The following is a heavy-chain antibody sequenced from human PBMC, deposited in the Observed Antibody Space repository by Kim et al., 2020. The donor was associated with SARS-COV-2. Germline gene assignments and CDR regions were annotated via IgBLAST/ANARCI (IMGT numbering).Heavy chain of an antibody. Sequence: GGSLRLSCVASGFTFSSYGMHWVRQAPGKGLEWVAVIWYDGSNKYYADSVKGRFTISRDNSKNTLYLQMNSLRAEDTAVYYCARDSVVVVAYDAFDIWGQGTMVTVSS. V-gene: IGHV3-33*01. CDR2: IWYDGSNK. D-gene: IGHD2-15*01. CDR3: ARDSVVVVAYDAFDI. J-gene: IGHJ3*02. CDR1: GFTFSSYG.